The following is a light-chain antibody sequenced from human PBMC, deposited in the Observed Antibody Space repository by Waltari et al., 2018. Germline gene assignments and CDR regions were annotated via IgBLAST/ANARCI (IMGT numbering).Light chain of an antibody. Sequence: QSALTQPASVSGSPGQSITISCTGTSSDVGSNNLVSWYQQHPGKAPKLMMYEGSKRPSGVSNRFSGCKSGNTASLTSSGLQAEDEADYYCCSYAGSSTYVFGTGTKVTVL. V-gene: IGLV2-23*01. J-gene: IGLJ1*01. CDR3: CSYAGSSTYV. CDR2: EGS. CDR1: SSDVGSNNL.